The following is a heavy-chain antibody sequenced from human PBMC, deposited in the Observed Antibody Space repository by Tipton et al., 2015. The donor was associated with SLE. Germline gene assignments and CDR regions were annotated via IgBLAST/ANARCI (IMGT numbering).Heavy chain of an antibody. V-gene: IGHV3-7*01. D-gene: IGHD1-1*01. CDR2: IKEDGSDK. J-gene: IGHJ4*02. Sequence: GSLRLSCAASGFTFSSYWMSWVRQAPGKGLEWVANIKEDGSDKYYVDSVKGRFTISRDNSKNTVFLQMDSLRDEDTAVYYCAKDKGANSLDYWGQGTLVTVSS. CDR3: AKDKGANSLDY. CDR1: GFTFSSYW.